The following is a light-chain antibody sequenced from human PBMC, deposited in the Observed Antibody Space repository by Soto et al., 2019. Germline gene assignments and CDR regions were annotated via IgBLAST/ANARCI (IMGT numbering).Light chain of an antibody. CDR1: SSDVGSYNL. CDR2: EVN. Sequence: QSALTQPASVSGSPGQSITISCTGTSSDVGSYNLVSWYQQHPGKAPKLMIYEVNKRPSGVSNRFSGSKSGNTASLTISGLQAEDEADYYCCSYAGSSIVVFGGGTKLTVL. CDR3: CSYAGSSIVV. J-gene: IGLJ2*01. V-gene: IGLV2-23*02.